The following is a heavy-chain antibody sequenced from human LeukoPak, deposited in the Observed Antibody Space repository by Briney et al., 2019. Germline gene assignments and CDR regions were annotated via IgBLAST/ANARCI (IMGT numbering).Heavy chain of an antibody. CDR3: ASRVVPAAMGAFDI. D-gene: IGHD2-2*01. V-gene: IGHV1-69*04. CDR1: GGTFSSYA. Sequence: ASVKVSCKASGGTFSSYAISWVRQAPGQGLEWMGRVIPIFGIANYAQKFQGRVTITADKSTSTAYMELSSLRSEDTAVYYCASRVVPAAMGAFDIWGQGTMVTVSS. J-gene: IGHJ3*02. CDR2: VIPIFGIA.